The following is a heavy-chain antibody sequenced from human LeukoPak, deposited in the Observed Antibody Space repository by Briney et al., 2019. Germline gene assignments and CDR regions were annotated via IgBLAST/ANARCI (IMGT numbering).Heavy chain of an antibody. D-gene: IGHD2-15*01. CDR3: AKDSGCSGGSCYNDPRSLDAFGI. V-gene: IGHV3-23*01. Sequence: GGSLRLSCAASGFTFSSYAMSWVRQAPGKGLEWVSAISGSGGSTYYADSVKGRFTISRDNSKNTLYLQMNSLRAEDTAVYYCAKDSGCSGGSCYNDPRSLDAFGIWGQGTMVTVSS. CDR1: GFTFSSYA. J-gene: IGHJ3*02. CDR2: ISGSGGST.